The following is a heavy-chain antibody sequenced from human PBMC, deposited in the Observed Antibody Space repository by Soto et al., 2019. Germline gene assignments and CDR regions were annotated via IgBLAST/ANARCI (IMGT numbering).Heavy chain of an antibody. J-gene: IGHJ3*02. V-gene: IGHV3-49*03. CDR1: GFTFGDYA. CDR3: TRDPPQYCGGDCYSSGAFDI. Sequence: GSLRLSCTASGFTFGDYAMSWFRQAPGKGLEWVGFIRSKAYGGTTEYAASVKGRFTISRDDSKSIAYLQMNSLKTEDTAVYYCTRDPPQYCGGDCYSSGAFDIWGQGTMVTVS. D-gene: IGHD2-21*02. CDR2: IRSKAYGGTT.